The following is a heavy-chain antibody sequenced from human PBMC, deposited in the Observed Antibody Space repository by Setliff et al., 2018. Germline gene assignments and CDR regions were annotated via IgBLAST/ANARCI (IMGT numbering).Heavy chain of an antibody. V-gene: IGHV3-74*01. CDR3: AALDWGENFYNVDV. D-gene: IGHD7-27*01. J-gene: IGHJ6*03. CDR1: GFTFSDSW. Sequence: PGGSLRLSCAASGFTFSDSWMSWVRQVPGKGLEWVSRINGDATIAHYADSVKGRFTISRDNARNALYLQMVSLRGEDTGVYFCAALDWGENFYNVDVWGKGTTVTVSS. CDR2: INGDATIA.